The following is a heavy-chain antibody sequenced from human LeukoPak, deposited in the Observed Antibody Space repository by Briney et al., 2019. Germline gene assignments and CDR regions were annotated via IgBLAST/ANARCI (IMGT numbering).Heavy chain of an antibody. Sequence: IRQPPGKGLEWIGYIYYSGSTNYNPSLKSRVTISVDTSKNQVSLKLTSVTAADTAVYYCARSGGRNSGIIDYWGQGTLVTVSS. J-gene: IGHJ4*02. CDR3: ARSGGRNSGIIDY. D-gene: IGHD4-23*01. V-gene: IGHV4-59*08. CDR2: IYYSGST.